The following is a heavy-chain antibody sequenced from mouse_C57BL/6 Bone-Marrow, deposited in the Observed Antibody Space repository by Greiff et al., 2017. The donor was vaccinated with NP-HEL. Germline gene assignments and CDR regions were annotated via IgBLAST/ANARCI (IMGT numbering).Heavy chain of an antibody. Sequence: EVQGVESGGDLVKPGGSLKLSCAASGFTFSSYGMSWVRQTPDKRLEWVATISSGGSYTYYPDSVKGRFTISRDNAKNTLYLQMSSLKSEDTAMYYCARTNSWFAYWGQGTLVTVSA. CDR2: ISSGGSYT. J-gene: IGHJ3*01. CDR1: GFTFSSYG. D-gene: IGHD4-1*01. CDR3: ARTNSWFAY. V-gene: IGHV5-6*01.